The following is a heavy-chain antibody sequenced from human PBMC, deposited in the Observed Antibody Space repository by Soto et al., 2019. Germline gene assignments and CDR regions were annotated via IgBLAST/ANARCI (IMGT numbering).Heavy chain of an antibody. J-gene: IGHJ5*02. V-gene: IGHV4-59*08. CDR3: ARHGSIAAAGKVNWFDP. Sequence: PSETLSLTCTVSTGSISSYYWSWIRQPPGKGLEWIGYIYYSGTTNYNPSLRGRVTISVDTSKNQLSLKLTSVTAADTAIYYCARHGSIAAAGKVNWFDPWGQGTLVTVAS. CDR1: TGSISSYY. D-gene: IGHD6-13*01. CDR2: IYYSGTT.